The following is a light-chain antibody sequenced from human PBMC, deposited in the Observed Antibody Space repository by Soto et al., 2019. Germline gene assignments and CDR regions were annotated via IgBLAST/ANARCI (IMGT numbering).Light chain of an antibody. CDR1: SSDVGSYDL. V-gene: IGLV2-8*01. CDR3: SSYAGSNNYV. J-gene: IGLJ1*01. CDR2: EVS. Sequence: QSVLTQPASVSGSPGQSITISCTGTSSDVGSYDLVSWYQHHPGTAPKLMIYEVSKRPSGVPDRFSGSKSGNTASLTVSGLQAEDEADYYCSSYAGSNNYVFGTGTKLTVL.